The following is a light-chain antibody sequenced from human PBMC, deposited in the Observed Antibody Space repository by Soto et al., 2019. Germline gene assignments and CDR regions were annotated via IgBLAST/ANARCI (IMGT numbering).Light chain of an antibody. CDR3: QSYDSSLRGV. J-gene: IGLJ1*01. V-gene: IGLV1-40*01. CDR1: SSNIGAGYD. Sequence: QSVLTQPPSVSGAPGQRVTISCTGSSSNIGAGYDVHWYQQLPGTAPKLLIYGTSNRPSGVPDRFSGSKSGTSASLAITGLRAEDEADDYCQSYDSSLRGVFGTGTKLTVL. CDR2: GTS.